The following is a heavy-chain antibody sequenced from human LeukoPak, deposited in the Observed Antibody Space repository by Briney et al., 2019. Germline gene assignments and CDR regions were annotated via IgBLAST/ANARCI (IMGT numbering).Heavy chain of an antibody. V-gene: IGHV4-39*07. CDR3: ARDRSGYDLGYYCYYGMDV. CDR1: GGSISSSSYY. D-gene: IGHD5-12*01. Sequence: SETLSLTCTVSGGSISSSSYYWGWIRQPPGKGLEWIGSIYYSGSTYYNPSLKSRVTISVDTSKNQFSLKLSSVTAADTAVYYCARDRSGYDLGYYCYYGMDVWGQGTTVTVSS. J-gene: IGHJ6*02. CDR2: IYYSGST.